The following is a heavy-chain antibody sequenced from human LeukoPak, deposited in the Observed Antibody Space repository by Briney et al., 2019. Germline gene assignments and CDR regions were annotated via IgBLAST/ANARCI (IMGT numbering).Heavy chain of an antibody. CDR2: ISSSSSYI. D-gene: IGHD5-12*01. Sequence: PGGSLRLSCAASGFTFSSCSMNWVRQAPGKGLEWVSSISSSSSYIYYADSVKGRLTISRDNAKNSLYLQMNSLRAEDTAVYYCASLAPQWLDNWFDPWGQGTLVTVSS. CDR3: ASLAPQWLDNWFDP. V-gene: IGHV3-21*01. CDR1: GFTFSSCS. J-gene: IGHJ5*02.